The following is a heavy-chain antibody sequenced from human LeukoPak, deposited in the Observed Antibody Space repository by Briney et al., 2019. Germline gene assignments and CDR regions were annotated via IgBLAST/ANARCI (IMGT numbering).Heavy chain of an antibody. Sequence: GGSLRLSCAASGFTFSDYYMSWIRQAPGKGLEWVSYISSSGSTIYYADSVKGRFTISRDNAQNSLYLQINSLRAEDTAVYYCTREAYRADAFDIWGQGTMVTVSS. CDR3: TREAYRADAFDI. J-gene: IGHJ3*02. CDR2: ISSSGSTI. D-gene: IGHD1-1*01. CDR1: GFTFSDYY. V-gene: IGHV3-11*04.